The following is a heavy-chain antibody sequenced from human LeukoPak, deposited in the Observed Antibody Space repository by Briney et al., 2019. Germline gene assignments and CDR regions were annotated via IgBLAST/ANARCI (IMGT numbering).Heavy chain of an antibody. CDR3: ARSIEDIVVVVTTTDYYFYMDV. J-gene: IGHJ6*03. V-gene: IGHV4-39*01. CDR1: GGSISRSSYY. D-gene: IGHD2-15*01. Sequence: SETLSLTCSVSGGSISRSSYYWGWIRQPPGKGLEWIGSIYYSVSTYYNPSLKSRVTISVDTSKNQFSLKLNSVTAADTAVYYCARSIEDIVVVVTTTDYYFYMDVWGKGTTVTVSS. CDR2: IYYSVST.